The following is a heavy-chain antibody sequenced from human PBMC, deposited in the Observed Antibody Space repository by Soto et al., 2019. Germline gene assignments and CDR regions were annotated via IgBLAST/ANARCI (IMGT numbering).Heavy chain of an antibody. D-gene: IGHD7-27*01. CDR1: GXTFSRYS. J-gene: IGHJ5*01. Sequence: GSLRLSCAASGXTFSRYSMTWVRQAPGTGLELVSSITGSGGATCYADSVKARFTISRDNSKKTLFLQLISLRAEDTAVYYCATTGGRDFASGGQG. V-gene: IGHV3-23*01. CDR3: ATTGGRDFAS. CDR2: ITGSGGAT.